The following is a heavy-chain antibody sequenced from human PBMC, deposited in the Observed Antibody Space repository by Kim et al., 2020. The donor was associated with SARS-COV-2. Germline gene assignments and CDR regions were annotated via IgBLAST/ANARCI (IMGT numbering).Heavy chain of an antibody. J-gene: IGHJ2*01. CDR3: ARHSSRFSYYFDI. V-gene: IGHV5-51*01. D-gene: IGHD2-2*01. CDR2: INPSDSDT. CDR1: GYTFTYYR. Sequence: GESLKISCQSSGYTFTYYRVGWVRQQPGEGLEWMGLINPSDSDTRYSPSFQGQVTISADKSVNTAYLEWSGLKASDTATYYCARHSSRFSYYFDIWGRDTLVIVSS.